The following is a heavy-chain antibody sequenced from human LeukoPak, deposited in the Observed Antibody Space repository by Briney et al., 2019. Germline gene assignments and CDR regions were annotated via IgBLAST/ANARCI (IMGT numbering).Heavy chain of an antibody. CDR1: GFSFSSYP. CDR3: AARPLMPPRFDF. D-gene: IGHD2-2*01. Sequence: GGSVRLSCGASGFSFSSYPMSWVLQAPGKGLQWVSAISGGGGTIYYGDSVKGRFTISRDNSKSTVYLQMNSLRADDTAIYYCAARPLMPPRFDFWGQGTLVTVSS. J-gene: IGHJ4*02. V-gene: IGHV3-23*01. CDR2: ISGGGGTI.